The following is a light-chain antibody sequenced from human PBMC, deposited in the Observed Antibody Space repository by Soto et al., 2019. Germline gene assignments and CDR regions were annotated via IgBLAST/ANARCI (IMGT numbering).Light chain of an antibody. J-gene: IGKJ2*01. CDR3: QQSYSPPYT. CDR1: QNISGY. V-gene: IGKV1-39*01. Sequence: DIQMTHSPSSLSSSVGDKVTITCRASQNISGYLNWYQQKPIKVLNLLIYAASSLQSGVPSRFSGSGSGTDFTLTISSLQPEDYATFYCQQSYSPPYTFGQGTKLDSK. CDR2: AAS.